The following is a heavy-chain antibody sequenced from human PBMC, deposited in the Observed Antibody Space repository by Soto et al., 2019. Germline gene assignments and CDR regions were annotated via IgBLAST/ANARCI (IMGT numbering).Heavy chain of an antibody. D-gene: IGHD2-21*02. V-gene: IGHV4-4*07. J-gene: IGHJ6*04. Sequence: SETLSLTCTVSGGSISSYYWSWIRQPAGKGLEWIGRIYTSGSTNYNPSLKSRVTMSVDTSKNQFSLKLSSVTAADTAVYYCARDLLFSYYYYGMEVWCKGTTVNVSS. CDR3: ARDLLFSYYYYGMEV. CDR2: IYTSGST. CDR1: GGSISSYY.